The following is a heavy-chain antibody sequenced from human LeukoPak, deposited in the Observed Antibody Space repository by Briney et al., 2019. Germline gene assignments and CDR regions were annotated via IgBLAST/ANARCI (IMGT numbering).Heavy chain of an antibody. CDR1: GHTFTGYY. J-gene: IGHJ4*02. Sequence: GASVKVSCKASGHTFTGYYMHWVRQAPGQGLEWMGWINPNSGDTNYAQNFQGRVTMTRDTSISTAYMELSRLRSDDTAVYYCARSARVNWGSGYWGQGTLVTVSS. CDR2: INPNSGDT. V-gene: IGHV1-2*02. D-gene: IGHD3-16*01. CDR3: ARSARVNWGSGY.